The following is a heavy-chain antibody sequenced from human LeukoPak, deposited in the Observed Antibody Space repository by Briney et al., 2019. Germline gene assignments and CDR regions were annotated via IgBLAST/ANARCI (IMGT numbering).Heavy chain of an antibody. CDR3: ARERPGMDYMDV. J-gene: IGHJ6*03. CDR1: GFTVSSNY. V-gene: IGHV3-53*01. Sequence: PGGSLRLSCAASGFTVSSNYMSWVRQALGKGLEWVSVIYSGGSTYYADSVKGRFTISRDNSKNTLYLQMNSLRAEDTAVYYCARERPGMDYMDVWGKGTTVTVSS. CDR2: IYSGGST.